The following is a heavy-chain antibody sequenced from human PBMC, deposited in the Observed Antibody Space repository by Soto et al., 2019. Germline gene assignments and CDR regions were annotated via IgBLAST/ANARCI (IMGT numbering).Heavy chain of an antibody. D-gene: IGHD3-3*01. V-gene: IGHV3-21*05. CDR1: GSSFPGYC. CDR3: ASEPPISFFGLVTDAIDI. J-gene: IGHJ3*02. CDR2: VSSISDYI. Sequence: PGGSLTLACATTGSSFPGYCMKWVPPAQRKGLVFVLFVSSISDYIHFADSVKVRVTISRDNSQNSLYLQMNSLRVEDTAVYYCASEPPISFFGLVTDAIDISGQGTMVTV.